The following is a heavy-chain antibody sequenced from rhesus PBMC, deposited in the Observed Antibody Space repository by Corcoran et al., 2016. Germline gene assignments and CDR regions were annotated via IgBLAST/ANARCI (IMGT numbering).Heavy chain of an antibody. J-gene: IGHJ4*01. D-gene: IGHD4-29*01. CDR3: ARGGTTVAAQIDY. V-gene: IGHV2S1*01. CDR2: IYWDDDK. CDR1: GFSLSTSGMG. Sequence: QVTLKESGPALVKPTQTLTLTCTFSGFSLSTSGMGVGWIRQPPGKALEWLASIYWDDDKYYSTSLKSRRNISNDTAKNQVVLTMTNMDPVDTATYYCARGGTTVAAQIDYWGQGVLVTISS.